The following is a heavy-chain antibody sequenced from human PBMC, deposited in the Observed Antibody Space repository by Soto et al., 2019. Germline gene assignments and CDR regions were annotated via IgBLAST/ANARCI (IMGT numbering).Heavy chain of an antibody. V-gene: IGHV3-33*06. CDR3: AKDPRDIVLVPGAMRDVYYYYYGMDI. CDR1: GFTFSSYG. Sequence: QVQLVESGGGVVQPGRSLRLSCAASGFTFSSYGMHWVRQAPGKGLEWVAVIWYDGSNKYYADSVKGRFTISRDNSKNTLLLQMNALRAEDTAVFYCAKDPRDIVLVPGAMRDVYYYYYGMDIWGQGTTVPVSS. D-gene: IGHD2-2*01. J-gene: IGHJ6*02. CDR2: IWYDGSNK.